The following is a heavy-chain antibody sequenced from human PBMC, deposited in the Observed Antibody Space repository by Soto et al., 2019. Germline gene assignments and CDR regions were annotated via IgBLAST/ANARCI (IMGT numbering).Heavy chain of an antibody. CDR1: GFTFSSYA. CDR3: AKTRGSSGYFLDF. J-gene: IGHJ4*02. CDR2: ITGSGVSA. Sequence: VGSLRLSCAASGFTFSSYAMRWVRQAPGKGLEWVSSITGSGVSAYYADSVKGRSTISRDNSKNTLYLQLNSLRAEDTAIYYCAKTRGSSGYFLDFWGQGTLVTVSS. V-gene: IGHV3-23*01. D-gene: IGHD3-22*01.